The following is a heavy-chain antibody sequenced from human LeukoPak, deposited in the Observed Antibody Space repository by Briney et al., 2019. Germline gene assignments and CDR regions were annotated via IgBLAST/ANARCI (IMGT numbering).Heavy chain of an antibody. Sequence: PGGSLRLSCAASGFTFSSYSMNWVRQAPGKGLEWVSSISSSSYIYYADSVKGRFTISRDNAKNSLYLQMNSLRAEDTAVYYCARDPQYCSGGSCYSLLDYWGQGTLVTVSS. CDR3: ARDPQYCSGGSCYSLLDY. D-gene: IGHD2-15*01. V-gene: IGHV3-21*01. CDR1: GFTFSSYS. CDR2: ISSSSYI. J-gene: IGHJ4*02.